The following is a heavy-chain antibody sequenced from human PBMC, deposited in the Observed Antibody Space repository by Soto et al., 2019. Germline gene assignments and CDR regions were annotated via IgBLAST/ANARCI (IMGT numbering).Heavy chain of an antibody. CDR3: ARGEDAFFYYGLDV. CDR1: GSSITSSY. Sequence: SETLSLTRTVSGSSITSSYWSWIRRPPGKGLEWIAYIYDTGISGYTPSTSYNPSLKSRVTMSVDTSKSQFSLKLTSVTAADTAVYYCARGEDAFFYYGLDVWGQGITVTVSS. J-gene: IGHJ6*02. V-gene: IGHV4-59*01. CDR2: IYDTGISGYTPST.